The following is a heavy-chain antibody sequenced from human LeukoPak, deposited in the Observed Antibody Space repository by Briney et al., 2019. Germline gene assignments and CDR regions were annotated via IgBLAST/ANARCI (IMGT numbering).Heavy chain of an antibody. CDR1: ADSISSDY. V-gene: IGHV4-59*01. J-gene: IGHJ1*01. Sequence: SETLSLTCTVFADSISSDYWTRIRQSPGKGLEWIGLIYNSGSTNYNLSLKSRVTISLDTSKNQFSLKVTSVTAADTAVYYCASEFSPRGPGTLVTVSS. CDR3: ASEFSP. CDR2: IYNSGST.